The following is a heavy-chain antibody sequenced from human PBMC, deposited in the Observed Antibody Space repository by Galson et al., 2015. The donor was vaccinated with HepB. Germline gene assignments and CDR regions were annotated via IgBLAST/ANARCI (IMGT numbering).Heavy chain of an antibody. CDR2: ISYDGSNK. Sequence: SLRLSCAASGFTFSSYGMHWVRQAPGKGLEWVAVISYDGSNKYYADSVKGRFTISRDNSKNTLYLQMNSLRAEDTAVYYCAKTISSSREDGIWCMDVWGKGTTVTVSS. CDR3: AKTISSSREDGIWCMDV. J-gene: IGHJ6*03. V-gene: IGHV3-30*18. D-gene: IGHD6-6*01. CDR1: GFTFSSYG.